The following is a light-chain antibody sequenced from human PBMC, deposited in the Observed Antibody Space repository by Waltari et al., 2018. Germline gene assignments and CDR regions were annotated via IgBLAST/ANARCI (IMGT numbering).Light chain of an antibody. V-gene: IGKV3-11*01. J-gene: IGKJ2*02. CDR3: QQRYNFGT. CDR2: DAS. CDR1: QRVSRH. Sequence: EIVLTQSPATLSLSPGERATLSCRASQRVSRHLAWYQQKPGQAPRLLIYDASSRATGIPARFSGSGSGTDFTLTISSLEPEDFAVYYCQQRYNFGTFGQGTKLEIK.